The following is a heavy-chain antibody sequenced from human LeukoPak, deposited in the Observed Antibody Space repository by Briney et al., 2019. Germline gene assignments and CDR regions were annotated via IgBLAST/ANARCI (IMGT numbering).Heavy chain of an antibody. CDR2: ITWNSGII. D-gene: IGHD5-12*01. V-gene: IGHV3-9*01. Sequence: GGSLRLSCAASGFTFDDYAMHWVRQAPGKGLEWVSGITWNSGIIAYADSVKGRFTISRDNAKNSLYLQMNSLRAEDTALYYCAKDRGRYSGYDFDYWGQGTLVTVSS. J-gene: IGHJ4*02. CDR1: GFTFDDYA. CDR3: AKDRGRYSGYDFDY.